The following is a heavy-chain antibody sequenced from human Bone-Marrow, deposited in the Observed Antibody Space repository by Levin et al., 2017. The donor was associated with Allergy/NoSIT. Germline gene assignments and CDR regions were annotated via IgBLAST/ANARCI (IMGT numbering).Heavy chain of an antibody. CDR1: GYTFTGYY. Sequence: GESLKISCKASGYTFTGYYMHWVRQAPGQGLEWMGWINPNSGGTNYAQKFQGRVTMTRDTSISTAYMELSRLRSDDTAVYYCARGYYGSGACPDYWGQGTLVTVSS. J-gene: IGHJ4*02. D-gene: IGHD3-10*01. CDR3: ARGYYGSGACPDY. V-gene: IGHV1-2*02. CDR2: INPNSGGT.